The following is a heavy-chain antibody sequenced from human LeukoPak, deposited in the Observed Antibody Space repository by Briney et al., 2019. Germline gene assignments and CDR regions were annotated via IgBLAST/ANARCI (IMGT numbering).Heavy chain of an antibody. CDR3: ARGKYGDYPYYYYGMDV. Sequence: GGSLRLSCAASGFTFSSYWMSWVRQAPGKGLEWVANIKQDGSEKYHVDSVKGRFTISRDNAKNSLYLQMNSLRAEDTAVYYCARGKYGDYPYYYYGMDVWGQGTTVTVSS. CDR1: GFTFSSYW. CDR2: IKQDGSEK. J-gene: IGHJ6*02. D-gene: IGHD4-17*01. V-gene: IGHV3-7*01.